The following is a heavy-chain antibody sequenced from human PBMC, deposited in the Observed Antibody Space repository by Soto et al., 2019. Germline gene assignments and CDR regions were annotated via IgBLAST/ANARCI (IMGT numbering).Heavy chain of an antibody. V-gene: IGHV1-2*04. D-gene: IGHD3-10*01. CDR1: GYTFTGYY. J-gene: IGHJ4*02. CDR3: AKSGGSGSYPHLFDY. CDR2: INPNSGGT. Sequence: ASVKVSCKASGYTFTGYYMHWVRQAPGQGLEWMGWINPNSGGTNYAQKFQGWVTMTRDTSISTAYMELSRLRSEDTAVYYCAKSGGSGSYPHLFDYWGQGTLVTVSS.